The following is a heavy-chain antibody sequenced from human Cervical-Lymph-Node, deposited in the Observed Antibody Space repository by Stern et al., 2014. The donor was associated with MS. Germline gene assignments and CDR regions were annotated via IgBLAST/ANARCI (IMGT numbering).Heavy chain of an antibody. CDR1: GFTVHNNY. CDR2: IYSGGNT. V-gene: IGHV3-53*01. D-gene: IGHD4/OR15-4a*01. CDR3: ATAPTIGV. Sequence: VQLVQSGGGLMQPGGSLRLSCAASGFTVHNNYMTWVRQAPGKGLEWVSVIYSGGNTYYADSVKGRFTISRDNSENTLFLQMNRMRAEDTAVYYCATAPTIGVWGQGTTVTVSS. J-gene: IGHJ6*02.